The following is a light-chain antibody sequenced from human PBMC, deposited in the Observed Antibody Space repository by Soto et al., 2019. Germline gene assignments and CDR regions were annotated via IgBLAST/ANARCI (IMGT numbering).Light chain of an antibody. V-gene: IGLV2-14*03. CDR2: DVS. J-gene: IGLJ1*01. CDR1: SSDVGGYNY. Sequence: QCALTQPAYGSGSPGEAITISCTGTSSDVGGYNYVSWYQHHPGKAPKLMIFDVSNRPSGVSNRFSGSKSGNTASLTISGLKPEDGAVYYCSSYTTSNTPKKVFGPGTKVTAL. CDR3: SSYTTSNTPKKV.